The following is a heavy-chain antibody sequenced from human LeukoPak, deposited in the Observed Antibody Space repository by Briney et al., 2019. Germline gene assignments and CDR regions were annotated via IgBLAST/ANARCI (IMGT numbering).Heavy chain of an antibody. J-gene: IGHJ6*02. CDR2: ISSSSTI. CDR3: ARDPEYSGSYYYYGMDV. D-gene: IGHD1-26*01. CDR1: GFTFSSYW. Sequence: GGSLRLSCAASGFTFSSYWMSWVRQAPGKGLEWVSYISSSSTIYYADSVKGRFTISRDIAKNSLYLQMNSLRDEDTAVYYCARDPEYSGSYYYYGMDVWGQGTTVTVSS. V-gene: IGHV3-48*02.